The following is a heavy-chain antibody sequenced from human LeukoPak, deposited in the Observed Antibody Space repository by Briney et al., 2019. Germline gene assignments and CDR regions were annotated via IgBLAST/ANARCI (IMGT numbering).Heavy chain of an antibody. Sequence: PGGSLRLSCAASGFTFSSYSMHWVRQAPGKGLEWVAAISYDGSNNYYADSVKGRFSISRDNSKMTLYLQMDSLRAEDTAVYYCTKDLILPAYQPFDYWGPGTLVTVSS. CDR1: GFTFSSYS. CDR3: TKDLILPAYQPFDY. V-gene: IGHV3-30-3*01. D-gene: IGHD3-9*01. J-gene: IGHJ4*02. CDR2: ISYDGSNN.